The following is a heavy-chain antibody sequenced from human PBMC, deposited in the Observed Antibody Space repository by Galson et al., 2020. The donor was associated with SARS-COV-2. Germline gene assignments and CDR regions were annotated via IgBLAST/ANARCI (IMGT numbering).Heavy chain of an antibody. J-gene: IGHJ4*02. V-gene: IGHV4-39*07. CDR1: GDSLSTSSYY. CDR2: IYYSGST. Sequence: SETLSLTCSVSGDSLSTSSYYWAWIRQPPGKGLEWIGMIYYSGSTYYNPALTSRVTISTDTSTNQFSLKLTSVTAADTAVYFCGRSDFWGQGTLVTVSS. CDR3: GRSDF.